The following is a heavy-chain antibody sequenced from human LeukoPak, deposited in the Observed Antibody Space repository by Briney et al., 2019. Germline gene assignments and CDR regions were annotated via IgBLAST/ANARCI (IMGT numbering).Heavy chain of an antibody. D-gene: IGHD2-15*01. J-gene: IGHJ4*02. CDR2: IKEDGSEI. Sequence: GGSLRLSCAASGFTFSSYWMSWVRQAPGKGLEWVANIKEDGSEIYYVDSVKGRFTISRDNAKNSVYLQMNTLRAEDTAVYYCARDLRGNIVVIVAADLSLDYWGQGTLVTVAS. CDR3: ARDLRGNIVVIVAADLSLDY. V-gene: IGHV3-7*01. CDR1: GFTFSSYW.